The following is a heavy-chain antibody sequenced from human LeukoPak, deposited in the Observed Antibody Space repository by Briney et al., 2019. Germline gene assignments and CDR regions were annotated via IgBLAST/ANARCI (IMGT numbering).Heavy chain of an antibody. CDR3: TKCAAGGGSCYGWY. J-gene: IGHJ4*02. CDR2: ITSGGDT. CDR1: GFAFNSYA. V-gene: IGHV3-23*01. D-gene: IGHD2-15*01. Sequence: GGSLRLSCAASGFAFNSYAMTWVRQAPGKGLEWVSAITSGGDTHYADSVKGRFTISRDNSKNTLYLQMSNLGAEDTAVYYCTKCAAGGGSCYGWYWDQGTLVTVSS.